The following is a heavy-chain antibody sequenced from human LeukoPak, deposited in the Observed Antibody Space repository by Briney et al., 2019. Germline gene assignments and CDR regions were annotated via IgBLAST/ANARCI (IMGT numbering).Heavy chain of an antibody. V-gene: IGHV3-23*01. D-gene: IGHD2-2*01. J-gene: IGHJ4*02. CDR3: ATDRRYCSSTSCSHPLYFDY. CDR1: GFTFSSYA. CDR2: ISGSGGST. Sequence: PGGSLRLSCAASGFTFSSYAMSWVRQAPGKGLEWVSAISGSGGSTYYADSVKGRFTISRDNSKNTLYLQMNSLRAEDTAVYYCATDRRYCSSTSCSHPLYFDYWGQGTLVTVSS.